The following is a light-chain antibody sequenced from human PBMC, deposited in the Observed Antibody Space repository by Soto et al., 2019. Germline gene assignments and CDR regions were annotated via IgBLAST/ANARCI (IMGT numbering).Light chain of an antibody. J-gene: IGKJ1*01. Sequence: EIVMTQSPATLSVSPGERATLSCRASQSVSSNLAWYQQKPGQAPRLLIYGASTRATGIPARFSGSGSGTEFTLTISSLQSEDFAVSYCQHYNNWPPWTFGQGIKVEIK. V-gene: IGKV3-15*01. CDR2: GAS. CDR3: QHYNNWPPWT. CDR1: QSVSSN.